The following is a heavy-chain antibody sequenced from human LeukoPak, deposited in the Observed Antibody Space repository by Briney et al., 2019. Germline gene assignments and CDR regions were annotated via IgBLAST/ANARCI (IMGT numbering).Heavy chain of an antibody. V-gene: IGHV1-8*03. CDR1: GYTFTSYD. CDR2: MKPNSGNT. D-gene: IGHD3-3*01. Sequence: ASVKVSCKASGYTFTSYDINWVRQATGQGLEWMGWMKPNSGNTGYAQKFQGRVTITRNTSISTAYMELSSLRSEDTAVYYCARTTYDFWSGYNHFDYWGQGTLVTVSS. J-gene: IGHJ4*02. CDR3: ARTTYDFWSGYNHFDY.